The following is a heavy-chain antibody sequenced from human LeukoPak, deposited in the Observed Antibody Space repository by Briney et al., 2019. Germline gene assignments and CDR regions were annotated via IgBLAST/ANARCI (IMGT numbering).Heavy chain of an antibody. V-gene: IGHV3-23*01. CDR2: ISGSGGST. CDR1: GFTFSSYA. Sequence: GGSLRLSCAASGFTFSSYAMSWVRQAPGKGLEWVSAISGSGGSTYYADSVKGRFTISRDNSKNTLYLQMNSLRAEDTAVYYCGRGDGYYYYYMDVWGKGTTVTVSS. CDR3: GRGDGYYYYYMDV. D-gene: IGHD5-24*01. J-gene: IGHJ6*03.